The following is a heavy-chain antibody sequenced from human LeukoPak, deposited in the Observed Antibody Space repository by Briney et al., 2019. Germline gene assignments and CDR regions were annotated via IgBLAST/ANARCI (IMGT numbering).Heavy chain of an antibody. V-gene: IGHV3-30*18. D-gene: IGHD2-2*01. CDR3: AKGGCSSTSCYFHWLDP. Sequence: TGGSLRLSCAASGFTFSSYGMHWVRQAPGKGLEWVAVISYDGSNKYYADSVKGRFTISRDNSKNTLYLQMNSLRAEDTAVYYCAKGGCSSTSCYFHWLDPWGQGTLVTVSS. CDR2: ISYDGSNK. CDR1: GFTFSSYG. J-gene: IGHJ5*02.